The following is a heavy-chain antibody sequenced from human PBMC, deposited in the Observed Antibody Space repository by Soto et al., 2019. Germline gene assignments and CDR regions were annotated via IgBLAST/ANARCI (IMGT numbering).Heavy chain of an antibody. CDR3: ARFSSGYYYVNY. Sequence: GESLKISCKGSGYSFTSYWISWVRQMPGKGPEWMGRIDPSDSYTNYSPSFQGHVTISADKSISTAYLRWSSLKASDTAMYYCARFSSGYYYVNYWGQGTLVTVSS. D-gene: IGHD3-22*01. J-gene: IGHJ4*02. V-gene: IGHV5-10-1*01. CDR2: IDPSDSYT. CDR1: GYSFTSYW.